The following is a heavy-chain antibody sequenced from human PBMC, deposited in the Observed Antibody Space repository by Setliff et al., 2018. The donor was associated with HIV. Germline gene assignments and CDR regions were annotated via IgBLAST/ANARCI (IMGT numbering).Heavy chain of an antibody. V-gene: IGHV3-53*01. Sequence: GGSLRLSCAASGFPVSTNYMSWVRQAPGKGLQWVSVIHPGGNTYYVDSVQGRFAISRDNPKNSLYLQMSSLRVEDTAVYYCARGVRPSGCKDAFDIWGHGTLVTVSS. D-gene: IGHD7-27*01. CDR2: IHPGGNT. CDR3: ARGVRPSGCKDAFDI. CDR1: GFPVSTNY. J-gene: IGHJ3*02.